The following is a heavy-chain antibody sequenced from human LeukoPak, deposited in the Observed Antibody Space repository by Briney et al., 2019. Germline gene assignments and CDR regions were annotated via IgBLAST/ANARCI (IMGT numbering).Heavy chain of an antibody. D-gene: IGHD3-9*01. J-gene: IGHJ4*02. CDR3: ARDNPTGSSAY. Sequence: GGSLRLSCAASGFTFSDYALGWVRQAPGRGLEWVATLSGSGAGTYYSDSVQGRFTISRDNSKRTLFLQMNSLRAEDTAVYYCARDNPTGSSAYWGQGTLVTVSS. V-gene: IGHV3-23*01. CDR2: LSGSGAGT. CDR1: GFTFSDYA.